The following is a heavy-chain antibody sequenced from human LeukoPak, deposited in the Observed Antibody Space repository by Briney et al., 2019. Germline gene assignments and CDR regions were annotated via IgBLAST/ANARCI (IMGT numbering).Heavy chain of an antibody. Sequence: ASVKVSCKASGYTFTSYYMHWVRQAPGQGLEWMGIINPSGGSTSYAQKFQGRVTMTRDMSTSTVYMELSSLRSEDTAVYYYARAPHCSSTSCYYYYYYYMDVWGKGTTVTVSS. D-gene: IGHD2-2*01. J-gene: IGHJ6*03. CDR3: ARAPHCSSTSCYYYYYYYMDV. V-gene: IGHV1-46*01. CDR2: INPSGGST. CDR1: GYTFTSYY.